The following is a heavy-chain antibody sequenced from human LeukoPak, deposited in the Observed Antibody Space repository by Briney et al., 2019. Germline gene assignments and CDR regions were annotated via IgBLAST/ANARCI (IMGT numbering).Heavy chain of an antibody. D-gene: IGHD2-2*01. V-gene: IGHV3-30-3*01. CDR3: ARAHCSSTSCDYYYGMDV. CDR1: GFTFSSYA. CDR2: ISYDGSNK. Sequence: GGSLRLSCAASGFTFSSYAMHWVRQAPGKGLEWVAVISYDGSNKYYADSVKGRFTISRDNSKNTLYLQMNSLRAGDTAVYYCARAHCSSTSCDYYYGMDVWGQGTTVTVSS. J-gene: IGHJ6*02.